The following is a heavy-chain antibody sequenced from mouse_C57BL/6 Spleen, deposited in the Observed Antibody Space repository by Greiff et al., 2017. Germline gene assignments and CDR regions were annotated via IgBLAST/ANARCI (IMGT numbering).Heavy chain of an antibody. V-gene: IGHV1-69*01. D-gene: IGHD1-2*01. CDR3: ARKGAYGHWYFDV. CDR2: IDPSDSYT. Sequence: VQLQQPGAELVMPGASVKLSCKASGYTFTSYWMHWVKQRPGQGLEWIGEIDPSDSYTNYNQKFKGKSTLTVDKSSSTAYMQLSSLTSEDSAVYYGARKGAYGHWYFDVWGTGTTVTVSS. CDR1: GYTFTSYW. J-gene: IGHJ1*03.